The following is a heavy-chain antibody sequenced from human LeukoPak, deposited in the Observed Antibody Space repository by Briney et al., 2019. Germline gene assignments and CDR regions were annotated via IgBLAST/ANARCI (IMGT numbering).Heavy chain of an antibody. V-gene: IGHV4-59*01. CDR3: AIGWYYFDY. CDR1: GGSISSYY. Sequence: SETLSLTCTVSGGSISSYYWSWIRQPAGKGLEWIGYIYYSGSTNYNPSLKSRVTISVDTSKNQLSLKLSSVTAADTAVYYCAIGWYYFDYWGQGTLVTVSS. CDR2: IYYSGST. D-gene: IGHD2-8*01. J-gene: IGHJ4*02.